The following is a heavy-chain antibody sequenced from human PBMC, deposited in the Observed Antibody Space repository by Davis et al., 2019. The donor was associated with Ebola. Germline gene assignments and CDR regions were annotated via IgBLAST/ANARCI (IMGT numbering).Heavy chain of an antibody. D-gene: IGHD5-18*01. CDR1: GFTFSSYA. CDR3: AKEFVLYSYGLYYFDY. J-gene: IGHJ4*02. Sequence: PGGSLRLSCAASGFTFSSYAMSWVRQAPGKGLEWVSAISGSGGSTYYADSVKGRFTISRDNSKNTLYLQMNSLRAEDTAVYYCAKEFVLYSYGLYYFDYWGQGTLVTVSS. CDR2: ISGSGGST. V-gene: IGHV3-23*01.